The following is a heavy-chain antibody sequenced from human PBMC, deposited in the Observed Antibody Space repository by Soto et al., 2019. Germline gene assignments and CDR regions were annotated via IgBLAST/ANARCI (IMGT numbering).Heavy chain of an antibody. J-gene: IGHJ4*02. CDR3: ARDRKVVVAATTSPGDY. Sequence: GASVKVSCKASGYTFTSYAMHWVRQAPGQRLEWMGWINAGNGNTKYSQKFQGRVTITRDTSASTAYMELGSLRSEDTAVYYCARDRKVVVAATTSPGDYWGQGTLVTVSS. CDR1: GYTFTSYA. V-gene: IGHV1-3*01. D-gene: IGHD2-15*01. CDR2: INAGNGNT.